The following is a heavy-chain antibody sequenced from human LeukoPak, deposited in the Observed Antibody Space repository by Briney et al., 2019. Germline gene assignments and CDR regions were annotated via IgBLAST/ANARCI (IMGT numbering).Heavy chain of an antibody. Sequence: LSLTCTVSGGSISSERYYWRCIPQPPGKAVEWVSSISVGSNYIYYADSVRGRFSISRDDARNSLYLQMDSLRGDDTDVYYCARLRRNSDRSGYYYYYDYWGQGTLVTVSS. J-gene: IGHJ4*02. V-gene: IGHV3-21*01. D-gene: IGHD3-22*01. CDR1: GGSISSER. CDR2: ISVGSNYI. CDR3: ARLRRNSDRSGYYYYYDY.